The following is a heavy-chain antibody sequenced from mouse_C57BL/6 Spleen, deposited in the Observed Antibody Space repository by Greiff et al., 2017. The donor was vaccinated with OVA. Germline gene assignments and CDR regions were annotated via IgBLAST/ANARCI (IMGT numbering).Heavy chain of an antibody. V-gene: IGHV1-18*01. Sequence: EVKLVESGPELVKPGASVKIPCKASGYTFTDYNMDWVKQSHGKSLEWIGDINPNNGGTIYNQKFKGKATLTVDKSSSTAYMELRSLTSEETAVYYCARRVITTVVAPFDYWGQGTTLTVSS. CDR1: GYTFTDYN. CDR3: ARRVITTVVAPFDY. D-gene: IGHD1-1*01. J-gene: IGHJ2*01. CDR2: INPNNGGT.